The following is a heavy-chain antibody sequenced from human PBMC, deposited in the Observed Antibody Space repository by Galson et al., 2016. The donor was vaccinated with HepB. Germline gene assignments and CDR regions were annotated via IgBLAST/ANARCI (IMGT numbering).Heavy chain of an antibody. CDR3: AKRIGAGGQFDY. J-gene: IGHJ4*02. D-gene: IGHD6-13*01. Sequence: VRQAPGKGLEWMGRSDPEDGETIYAQNFQGRVTTTEDTFTDSAYMELSTLRSEDTAIYYCAKRIGAGGQFDYWGQGTLVTVSS. V-gene: IGHV1-24*01. CDR2: SDPEDGET.